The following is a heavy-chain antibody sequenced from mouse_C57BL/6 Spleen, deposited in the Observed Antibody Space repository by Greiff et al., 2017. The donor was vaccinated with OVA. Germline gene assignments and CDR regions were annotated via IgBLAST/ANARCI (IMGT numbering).Heavy chain of an antibody. Sequence: EVQVVESGGDLVKPGGSLKLSCAASGFTFSSYGMSWVRQTPDKRLEWVATISSGGSYTYYPDSVKGRFTISRDNAKNTLYLQMSSLKSEDTAMYYCARRDDEGARDYWGQGTSVTVSS. CDR2: ISSGGSYT. V-gene: IGHV5-6*01. CDR3: ARRDDEGARDY. D-gene: IGHD2-12*01. J-gene: IGHJ4*01. CDR1: GFTFSSYG.